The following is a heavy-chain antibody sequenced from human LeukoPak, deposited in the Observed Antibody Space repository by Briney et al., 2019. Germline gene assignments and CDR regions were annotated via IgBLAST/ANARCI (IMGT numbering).Heavy chain of an antibody. J-gene: IGHJ6*03. D-gene: IGHD2-8*01. CDR2: ISGSGGST. CDR1: GFTLCKYA. CDR3: AKEGVEAYYYYYMDV. V-gene: IGHV3-23*01. Sequence: PGGSLRLSCAASGFTLCKYAMSWVRHAPGKGLEWGSGISGSGGSTYYAASVKGRFTSSRDNSKNTLDLQMNSLRAEDTAVYYCAKEGVEAYYYYYMDVWGKGTTVTVSS.